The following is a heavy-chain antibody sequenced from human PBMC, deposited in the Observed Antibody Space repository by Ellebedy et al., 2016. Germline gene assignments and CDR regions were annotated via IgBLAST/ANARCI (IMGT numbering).Heavy chain of an antibody. V-gene: IGHV1-18*04. CDR1: GYTFTTFS. Sequence: ASVKVSCXASGYTFTTFSITWVRQVPGQGLEWMGFVNTFSGNTKFAQKFQGRVTMTKNTSARTAYMELNSLGSEDTAVYYCARGRCHGDKCYSSYFYHWGQGTLVTVSS. CDR2: VNTFSGNT. J-gene: IGHJ1*01. D-gene: IGHD2-15*01. CDR3: ARGRCHGDKCYSSYFYH.